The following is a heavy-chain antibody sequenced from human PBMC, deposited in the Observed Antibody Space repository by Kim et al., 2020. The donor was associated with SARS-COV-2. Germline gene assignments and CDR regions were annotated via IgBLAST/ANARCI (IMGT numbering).Heavy chain of an antibody. J-gene: IGHJ4*02. CDR2: INSDGSSR. Sequence: GGSLRLSCAASGFTFSSYRMHWVRQAPGKGLVWVSRINSDGSSRDYADSVKGRFTISRDNAKNTLDLQINSLRAEDTAVYFCARSTYHYDKWGQGTLVTVSS. V-gene: IGHV3-74*01. CDR1: GFTFSSYR. D-gene: IGHD3-22*01. CDR3: ARSTYHYDK.